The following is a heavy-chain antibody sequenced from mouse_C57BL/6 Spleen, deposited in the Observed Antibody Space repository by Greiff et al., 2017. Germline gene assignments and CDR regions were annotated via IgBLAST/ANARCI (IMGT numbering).Heavy chain of an antibody. CDR3: AREDYYGPYAMDY. CDR1: GYTFTGYW. J-gene: IGHJ4*01. V-gene: IGHV1-9*01. CDR2: IFPGCGST. D-gene: IGHD1-2*01. Sequence: QVQLKQSGAELMKPGASVQLSCKASGYTFTGYWLEWVKQRPGPGLEWIGEIFPGCGSTNYNEKFKGKATFTADTSSNTAYMQLSSLTTEDSAICYSAREDYYGPYAMDYWGQGTSVTVSS.